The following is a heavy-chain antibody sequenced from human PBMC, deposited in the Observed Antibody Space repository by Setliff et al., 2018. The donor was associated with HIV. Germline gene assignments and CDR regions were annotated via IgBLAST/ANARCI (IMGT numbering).Heavy chain of an antibody. J-gene: IGHJ6*03. CDR3: ARVGASGVPSTMDYYYYMDV. Sequence: SETLSLTCTVSGGSFSSYHWSWIRHRAGKGLEWIGHIYASGSTKHNPSLESRVTMSVDTSRTQFSLKLRSVTAADTAVYYCARVGASGVPSTMDYYYYMDVWGKGTTVTVSS. V-gene: IGHV4-4*07. CDR2: IYASGST. CDR1: GGSFSSYH. D-gene: IGHD3-10*01.